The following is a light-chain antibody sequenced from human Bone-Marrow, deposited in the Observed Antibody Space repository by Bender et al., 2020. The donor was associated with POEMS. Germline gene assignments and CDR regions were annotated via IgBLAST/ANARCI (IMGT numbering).Light chain of an antibody. CDR1: TSDVGAYKY. V-gene: IGLV2-14*03. Sequence: QSALTQPASVSGSPGQSITISCAGTTSDVGAYKYVSWYQQHPGKAPKLIIYDVSHRPSGVSNRFSASKSGDTASLTISGLQAEDEADYYCSSYTTSRTYVFGSGTKVTVL. CDR3: SSYTTSRTYV. CDR2: DVS. J-gene: IGLJ1*01.